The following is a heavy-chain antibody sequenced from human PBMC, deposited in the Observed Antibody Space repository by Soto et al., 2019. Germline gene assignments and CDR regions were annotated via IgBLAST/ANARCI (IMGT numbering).Heavy chain of an antibody. D-gene: IGHD1-1*01. CDR2: IYHSGST. CDR3: ASAGAVPQRPHGDAFDI. Sequence: QLQLQESGSGLVKPSQTLSLTCAVSGGSISSGGYSWSWIRQPPGKGLEWIGYIYHSGSTYYNPSLKSRVTISVARSKNQFSLKLSSVTAADTAVYYCASAGAVPQRPHGDAFDIWGQGTMVTVSS. J-gene: IGHJ3*02. CDR1: GGSISSGGYS. V-gene: IGHV4-30-2*01.